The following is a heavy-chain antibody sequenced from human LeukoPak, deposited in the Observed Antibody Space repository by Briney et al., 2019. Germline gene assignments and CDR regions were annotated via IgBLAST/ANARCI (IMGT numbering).Heavy chain of an antibody. V-gene: IGHV3-21*01. Sequence: PGGSLRLSCAASGFTFSSYSMNWVRQAPGKGLEWVSSISSSSSYIYYADPVKGRFTISRDNAKNSLYLQMNSLRAEDTAVYYCARDVSSSPYGDYYGMDVWGQGTTVTVSS. D-gene: IGHD6-13*01. J-gene: IGHJ6*02. CDR1: GFTFSSYS. CDR3: ARDVSSSPYGDYYGMDV. CDR2: ISSSSSYI.